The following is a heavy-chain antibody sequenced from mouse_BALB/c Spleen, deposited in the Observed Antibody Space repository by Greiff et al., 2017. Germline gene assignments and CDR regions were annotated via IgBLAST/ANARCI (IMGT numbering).Heavy chain of an antibody. Sequence: DVKLQESGPGLVKPSQSLSLTCSVTGYSITSGYYWNWIRQVPGNKLEWMGYISYDGSNNYNPSLKNRTSITRDTSKNQFFLKLNSVTTEDTATYYCARGRRYAMDYWGQGTSVTVSS. CDR3: ARGRRYAMDY. J-gene: IGHJ4*01. V-gene: IGHV3-6*02. CDR2: ISYDGSN. D-gene: IGHD2-12*01. CDR1: GYSITSGYY.